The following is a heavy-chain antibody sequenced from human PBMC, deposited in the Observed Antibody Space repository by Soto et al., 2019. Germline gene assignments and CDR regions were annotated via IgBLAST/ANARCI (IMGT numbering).Heavy chain of an antibody. CDR3: AKALRYFDWSEYGMDV. J-gene: IGHJ6*02. CDR2: ISYDGSNK. V-gene: IGHV3-30*18. Sequence: GGSLRLSCAASGFTFSSYGMHWVRQAPGKGLEWVAVISYDGSNKYYADSVKGRFTISRDNSKNTLYLQMNSLRAEDTAVYYCAKALRYFDWSEYGMDVWGQGTTVTVSS. D-gene: IGHD3-9*01. CDR1: GFTFSSYG.